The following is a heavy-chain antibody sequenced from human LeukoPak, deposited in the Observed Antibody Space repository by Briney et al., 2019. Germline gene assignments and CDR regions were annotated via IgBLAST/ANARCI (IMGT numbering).Heavy chain of an antibody. D-gene: IGHD6-13*01. CDR2: IVVGSGNT. J-gene: IGHJ6*03. CDR1: GFTFTSSA. Sequence: SVKVSRKASGFTFTSSAVQWVRQARGQRLEWIGWIVVGSGNTNYAQKFQERVTITRDMSTSTAYMELSSLRSEDTAVYYCAADRGIAAAEPGNIYYYYYYMDVWGKGTTVTVSS. V-gene: IGHV1-58*01. CDR3: AADRGIAAAEPGNIYYYYYYMDV.